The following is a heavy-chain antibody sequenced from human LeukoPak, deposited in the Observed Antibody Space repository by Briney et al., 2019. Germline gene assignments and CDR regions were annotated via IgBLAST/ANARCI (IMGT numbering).Heavy chain of an antibody. CDR1: GYTFTSYG. CDR3: ARDSGVQDTFTGVDYDSSGYSRIPFDY. J-gene: IGHJ4*02. Sequence: GASVKVSCKASGYTFTSYGISWVRQAPGQGLEWMGWISAYNGNTNYAQKLQGRVTMTTDTSTSTAYMELRSLRSDDTAVYYCARDSGVQDTFTGVDYDSSGYSRIPFDYWGQGTLVTVSS. V-gene: IGHV1-18*01. CDR2: ISAYNGNT. D-gene: IGHD3-22*01.